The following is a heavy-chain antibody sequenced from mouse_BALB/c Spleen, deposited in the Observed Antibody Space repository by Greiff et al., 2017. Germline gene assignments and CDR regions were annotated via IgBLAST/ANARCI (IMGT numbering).Heavy chain of an antibody. Sequence: EVKLKESGAELVKPGASVKLSCTASGFNIKDTYMHWVKQRPEQGLEWIGRIDPANGNTKYDPKFQGKATITADTSSNTAYLQLSSLTSEDTAVYYCARWGVYAMDYWGQGTSVTVSS. CDR1: GFNIKDTY. J-gene: IGHJ4*01. CDR3: ARWGVYAMDY. CDR2: IDPANGNT. V-gene: IGHV14-3*02.